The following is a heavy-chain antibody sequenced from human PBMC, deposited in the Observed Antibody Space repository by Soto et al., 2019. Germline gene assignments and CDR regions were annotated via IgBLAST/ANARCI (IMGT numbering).Heavy chain of an antibody. V-gene: IGHV3-30-3*01. CDR3: ARDFRPYYYYYGMDV. CDR1: GFTFSTYA. J-gene: IGHJ6*02. CDR2: VSYDGSNK. Sequence: QVQLLESGGGVVQPGRSLRLSCAASGFTFSTYAMHWVRQALGKGLEWVAVVSYDGSNKYYADSVKGRFTISRDNSKNTLSLQMNGLRAEDTAVYYCARDFRPYYYYYGMDVWGQGTTVTVSS.